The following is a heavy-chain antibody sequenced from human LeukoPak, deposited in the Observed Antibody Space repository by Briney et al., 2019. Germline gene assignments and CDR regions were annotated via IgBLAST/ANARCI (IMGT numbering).Heavy chain of an antibody. J-gene: IGHJ4*02. CDR1: GFTFSSYA. Sequence: GGSLRLSCAASGFTFSSYAMSWVRQAPGKGLEWVSAISGSGGSTYYADSVKGRFTISRDNSENTLYLQMNSLRAEDTAVYYCAKGSGSYQVRYFDYWGQGTLVTVSS. V-gene: IGHV3-23*01. D-gene: IGHD3-10*01. CDR3: AKGSGSYQVRYFDY. CDR2: ISGSGGST.